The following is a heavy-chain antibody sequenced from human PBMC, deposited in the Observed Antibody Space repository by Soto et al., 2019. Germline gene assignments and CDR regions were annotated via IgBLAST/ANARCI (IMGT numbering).Heavy chain of an antibody. CDR1: GYTVTGYY. CDR2: INPNSGGT. CDR3: ARDWGRAVLMVYAYYFDY. D-gene: IGHD2-8*01. J-gene: IGHJ4*02. V-gene: IGHV1-2*02. Sequence: GASVKVSCKASGYTVTGYYMHWVRQAPGQGLEWMGWINPNSGGTNYAQKFQGRVTMTRDTSISTAYMELSRLRSDDTAVYYCARDWGRAVLMVYAYYFDYWGQGTLVTVSS.